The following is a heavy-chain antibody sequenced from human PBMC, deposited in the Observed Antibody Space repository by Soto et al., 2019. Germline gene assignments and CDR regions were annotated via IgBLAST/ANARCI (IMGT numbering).Heavy chain of an antibody. D-gene: IGHD3-22*01. CDR2: IYYSGST. CDR1: GGSVSSGSYY. CDR3: ARAPFEDRSGYYPKPFDY. Sequence: PSETLSLTCTVSGGSVSSGSYYWSWIRQPPGKGLEWIGYIYYSGSTNYNPSLKSRVTISVDTSKNQFSLKLSSVTAADTAVYIFARAPFEDRSGYYPKPFDYWGQGTLGTGSS. J-gene: IGHJ4*02. V-gene: IGHV4-61*01.